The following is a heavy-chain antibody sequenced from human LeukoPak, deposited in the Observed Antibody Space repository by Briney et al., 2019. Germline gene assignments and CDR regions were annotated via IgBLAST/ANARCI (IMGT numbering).Heavy chain of an antibody. CDR3: AKEDVVVITIRYFQH. V-gene: IGHV3-30*18. Sequence: GGTLRLSCAASGFTFSSYGMHWVRQAPGKGLEWVAVISYDGSNKYYADSVKGRFTISRDNSKNTLYLQMNSLRTEDTAIYYCAKEDVVVITIRYFQHWGQGTLVTVSS. J-gene: IGHJ1*01. CDR1: GFTFSSYG. CDR2: ISYDGSNK. D-gene: IGHD3-22*01.